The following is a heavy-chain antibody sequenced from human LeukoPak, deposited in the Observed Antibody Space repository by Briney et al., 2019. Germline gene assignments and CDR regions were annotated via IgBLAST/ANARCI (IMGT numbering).Heavy chain of an antibody. V-gene: IGHV3-21*01. D-gene: IGHD5-18*01. Sequence: PGESLRLSCAASGFTFSSYSMNWVRQAPGKGLEWVSSISNSDTGSYIYYADSVKGRFTISRDNAKNSLYLQMNSLRAEDTAVYYCARGVTQDYWGQGTLVTVSS. J-gene: IGHJ4*02. CDR2: ISNSDTGSYI. CDR1: GFTFSSYS. CDR3: ARGVTQDY.